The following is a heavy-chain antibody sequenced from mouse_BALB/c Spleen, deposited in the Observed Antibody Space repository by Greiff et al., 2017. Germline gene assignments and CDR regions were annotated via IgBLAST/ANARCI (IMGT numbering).Heavy chain of an antibody. D-gene: IGHD1-1*01. J-gene: IGHJ3*01. CDR1: GFNIKDTY. CDR3: ARSGSSAWFAY. CDR2: IDPANGNT. V-gene: IGHV14-3*02. Sequence: VQLQQSGAELVKPGASVKLSCTASGFNIKDTYMHWVKQRPEQGLAWIGRIDPANGNTKYDPKFQGKATITADSSSNTAYLQLSSLTSEDTAVYYCARSGSSAWFAYWGQGTLVTVSA.